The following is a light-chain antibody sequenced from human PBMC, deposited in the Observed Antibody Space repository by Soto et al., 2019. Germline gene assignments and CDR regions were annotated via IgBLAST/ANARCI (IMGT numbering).Light chain of an antibody. V-gene: IGKV1-9*01. CDR2: ASS. CDR3: QQVDSYPRT. J-gene: IGKJ1*01. CDR1: QGIGTY. Sequence: IQLTQSPSSLSASVGDRVTVTCRASQGIGTYLVWYQQKSGKAPTVLIYASSTLQTEVPSRFSGSGSGTDFSLTISSLHPEDVATYYCQQVDSYPRTFGQGTKVEIK.